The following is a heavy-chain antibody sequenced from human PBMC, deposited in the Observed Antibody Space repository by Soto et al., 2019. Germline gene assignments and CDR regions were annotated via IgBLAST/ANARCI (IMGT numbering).Heavy chain of an antibody. D-gene: IGHD4-17*01. CDR1: GFTVDDYA. Sequence: EVQLVESGGGLVQPGRSLRLSCAASGFTVDDYAMHWVRQAPGKGLEWVSGISWNSEIIDYADSVKGRFTISRDNAKSSLFLQMNSLRPDDTALYYCAKDMKWGGMTTIHYFDSWGQGTLVTVSS. V-gene: IGHV3-9*01. CDR2: ISWNSEII. J-gene: IGHJ4*02. CDR3: AKDMKWGGMTTIHYFDS.